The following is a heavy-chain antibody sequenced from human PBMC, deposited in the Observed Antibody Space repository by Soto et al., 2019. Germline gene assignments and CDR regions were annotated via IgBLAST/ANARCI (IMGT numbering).Heavy chain of an antibody. CDR3: AKDVGYAYYDSSGYYFAY. J-gene: IGHJ4*02. Sequence: GGSLRLSCAASGFTFSSYAMSWVRQAPGKGLEWVSAISGSGGSTYYADSVKGRFTISRDNSKNTLYLQMNSLRAEDTAVYYCAKDVGYAYYDSSGYYFAYWGQGTLATVSS. V-gene: IGHV3-23*01. CDR2: ISGSGGST. D-gene: IGHD3-22*01. CDR1: GFTFSSYA.